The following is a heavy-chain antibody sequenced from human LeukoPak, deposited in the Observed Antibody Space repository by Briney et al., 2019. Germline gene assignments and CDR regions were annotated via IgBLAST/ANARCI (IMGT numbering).Heavy chain of an antibody. V-gene: IGHV3-30-3*01. CDR3: ARAGYCSGGSCYGFDY. CDR2: ISYDGSNK. J-gene: IGHJ4*02. D-gene: IGHD2-15*01. CDR1: GLTFNSYA. Sequence: GGSLRLSCAPSGLTFNSYAMHWVSPAPGKGLEWVALISYDGSNKYYADSVKGRFTISRDNPKNPLFLQMNSLRAEDTAVYYCARAGYCSGGSCYGFDYWGQGTLVTVSS.